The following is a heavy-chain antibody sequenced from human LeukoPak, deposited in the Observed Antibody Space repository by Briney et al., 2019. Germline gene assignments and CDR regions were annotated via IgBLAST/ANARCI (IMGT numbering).Heavy chain of an antibody. D-gene: IGHD5-18*01. CDR2: INHSGST. Sequence: TSETLSLTCAVYGGSFSGYYWSWIRQPPGKGLEWIGEINHSGSTNYNPSLKSRVTISVDTSKNQLSLKLSSVTAADTAVYYCARRRAMGLYYFDYWGQGTLVTVSS. J-gene: IGHJ4*02. CDR1: GGSFSGYY. V-gene: IGHV4-34*01. CDR3: ARRRAMGLYYFDY.